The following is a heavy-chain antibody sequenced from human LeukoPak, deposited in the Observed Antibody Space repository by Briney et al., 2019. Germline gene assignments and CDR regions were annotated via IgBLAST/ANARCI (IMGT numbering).Heavy chain of an antibody. V-gene: IGHV3-23*01. CDR1: GFTFSTYA. Sequence: GGSLRLSCAASGFTFSTYATNWVRQAPGKGLEWVSGISGSGLSTYYADSVKGRFTISRDNSKNTVYLQMNGLRAEDTAVYYCAKTPVTTKTRYFDYWGQGTLVTVSS. CDR3: AKTPVTTKTRYFDY. D-gene: IGHD4-11*01. CDR2: ISGSGLST. J-gene: IGHJ4*02.